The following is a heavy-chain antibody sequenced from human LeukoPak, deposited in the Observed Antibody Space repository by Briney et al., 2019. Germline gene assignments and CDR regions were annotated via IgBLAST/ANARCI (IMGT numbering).Heavy chain of an antibody. J-gene: IGHJ4*02. D-gene: IGHD1-26*01. CDR3: ARRGGSGRAFDY. V-gene: IGHV4-39*01. CDR2: IYYTGST. CDR1: GGSFSSSNW. Sequence: SETLSLTCAVSGGSFSSSNWWSWVRQPPGKGLEWIGSIYYTGSTYDNPSLKSRVTISVDTSKNQFSLKLSSVTAADTAVYYCARRGGSGRAFDYWGQGTLVTVSS.